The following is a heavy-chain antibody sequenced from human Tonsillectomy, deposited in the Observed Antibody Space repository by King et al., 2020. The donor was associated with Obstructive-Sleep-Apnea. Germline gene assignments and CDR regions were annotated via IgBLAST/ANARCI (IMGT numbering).Heavy chain of an antibody. D-gene: IGHD3-3*01. CDR1: GYTFTAYL. CDR3: ATFSSSSHFDY. J-gene: IGHJ4*02. Sequence: VQLVESGAEVKKPGASVKVSCKASGYTFTAYLMHWVRQAPGQGLEWRGWINPHSGDTNFLQKFQGRFTMTRDTSISTAYMGLTRLRSGDTAVYYCATFSSSSHFDYWGQGTLVTVSS. V-gene: IGHV1-2*02. CDR2: INPHSGDT.